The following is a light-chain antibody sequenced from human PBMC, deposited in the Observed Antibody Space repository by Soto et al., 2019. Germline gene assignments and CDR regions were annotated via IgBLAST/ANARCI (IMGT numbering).Light chain of an antibody. CDR1: SGDIGKYDR. CDR2: EVT. CDR3: SSYISTSRYV. Sequence: QSVLTQPPSVSGSPGQSVTISCTGTSGDIGKYDRVSWYQLPPGKAPKLIIYEVTNRPSGVPARFSGSKSGNTASLTISGLQAEDEADYYCSSYISTSRYVFGAGTKVTVL. J-gene: IGLJ1*01. V-gene: IGLV2-18*02.